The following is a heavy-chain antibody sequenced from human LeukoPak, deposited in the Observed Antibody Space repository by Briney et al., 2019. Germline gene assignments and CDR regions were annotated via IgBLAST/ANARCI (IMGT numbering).Heavy chain of an antibody. J-gene: IGHJ4*02. CDR1: GYSISSGYY. Sequence: SETLSLTCTVSGYSISSGYYWGWIRQPPGKGLEWIGSIYSSGSTYYNASLQSRVTISIDTSKNQFSLRLNSVTAADTAMYFCAKSGGYGLIDYWGQGTRVIVSS. CDR2: IYSSGST. V-gene: IGHV4-38-2*02. CDR3: AKSGGYGLIDY. D-gene: IGHD1-26*01.